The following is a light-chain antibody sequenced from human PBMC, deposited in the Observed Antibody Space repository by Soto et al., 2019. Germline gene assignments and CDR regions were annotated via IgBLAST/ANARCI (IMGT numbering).Light chain of an antibody. CDR3: QQYNRFST. V-gene: IGKV1-5*03. CDR2: KAS. Sequence: DIQMTQSPSTLSASLGDRITITFRASQSISSWLAWYQQKPGKAPKLLIYKASSLESGVPSRFSGSGSETEFTLTISSLQPDDFATYYCQQYNRFSTFGQGTKV. J-gene: IGKJ1*01. CDR1: QSISSW.